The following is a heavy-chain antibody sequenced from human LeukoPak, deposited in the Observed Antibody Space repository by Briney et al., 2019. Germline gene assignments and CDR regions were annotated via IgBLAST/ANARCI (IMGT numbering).Heavy chain of an antibody. J-gene: IGHJ4*02. CDR2: ISGRSSHV. D-gene: IGHD3-16*01. CDR3: GRAFPPLRTASAGDL. CDR1: GFSFSDYD. Sequence: GGSLRLSCSASGFSFSDYDMNWFRQAPGKGLEWISSISGRSSHVYYGDSVKGQFSISRDNAMNSVFLQMNSLGVEDTALYFCGRAFPPLRTASAGDLWGQGTLVTVSS. V-gene: IGHV3-21*01.